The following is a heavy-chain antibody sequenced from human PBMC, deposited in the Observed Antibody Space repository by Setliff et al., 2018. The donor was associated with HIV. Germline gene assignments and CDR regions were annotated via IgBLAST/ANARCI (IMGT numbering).Heavy chain of an antibody. CDR1: GFIFSDEW. D-gene: IGHD1-26*01. CDR3: ARDRGGSSYFDY. J-gene: IGHJ4*02. V-gene: IGHV3-7*01. Sequence: PGGSLRLSCAASGFIFSDEWMSWARQAPGKGLEWVANIKQDGSEKYYVDSVKGRFTISRDNAKNSLYLQMNSLRAEDTAVYYCARDRGGSSYFDYWGQGTLVTVSS. CDR2: IKQDGSEK.